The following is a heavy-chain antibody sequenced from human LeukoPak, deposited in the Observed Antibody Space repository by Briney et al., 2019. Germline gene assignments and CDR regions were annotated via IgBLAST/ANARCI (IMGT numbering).Heavy chain of an antibody. CDR2: IFYSGTT. Sequence: PSETLSLTCTVSGGSISSGDYYWSWIRQSPGKGLEWIGSIFYSGTTNYNPSLKSRVTISVDTSKNQFSLNLNSVTAADTAVYYCARETRNTHYFDYWGQGNLVTVSS. J-gene: IGHJ4*02. V-gene: IGHV4-61*08. CDR3: ARETRNTHYFDY. D-gene: IGHD2-2*02. CDR1: GGSISSGDYY.